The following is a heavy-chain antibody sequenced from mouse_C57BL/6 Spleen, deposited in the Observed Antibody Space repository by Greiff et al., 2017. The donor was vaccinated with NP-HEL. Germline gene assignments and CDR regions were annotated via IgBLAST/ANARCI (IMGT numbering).Heavy chain of an antibody. D-gene: IGHD1-1*01. CDR1: GYAFSSYW. CDR2: IYPGDGDT. V-gene: IGHV1-80*01. Sequence: VKVVESGAELVKPGASVKISCKASGYAFSSYWMNWVKQRPGKGLEWIGQIYPGDGDTNYNGKFKGKATLTADKSSSTAYMQLSSLTSEDSAVYFCANYYGSSPFDYWGQGTTLTVSS. J-gene: IGHJ2*01. CDR3: ANYYGSSPFDY.